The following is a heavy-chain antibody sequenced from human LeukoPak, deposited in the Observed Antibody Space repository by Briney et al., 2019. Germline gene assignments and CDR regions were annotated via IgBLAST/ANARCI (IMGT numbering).Heavy chain of an antibody. Sequence: PSETLSLTCAVSGGSISSGGYSWSWIRQPPGKGLEWIGYIYHSGSTYYNPSLKSRVTISVDTSKNQFSLKLSSVTAADTAVYYCARHSPYYDFWSGYLAPLVSWGQGTLVTVSS. V-gene: IGHV4-30-2*03. CDR1: GGSISSGGYS. J-gene: IGHJ4*02. CDR3: ARHSPYYDFWSGYLAPLVS. CDR2: IYHSGST. D-gene: IGHD3-3*01.